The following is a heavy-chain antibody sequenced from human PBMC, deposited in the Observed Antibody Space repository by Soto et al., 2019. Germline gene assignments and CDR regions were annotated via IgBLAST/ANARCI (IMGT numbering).Heavy chain of an antibody. J-gene: IGHJ4*02. CDR1: SYTLSKYN. D-gene: IGHD3-10*01. CDR2: IRPSGENT. Sequence: ASVKVSCKASSYTLSKYNIHWLRQAPGQGLEWLGIIRPSGENTGYAQRFQGRVTVTRDTSTSTVYMELTSLKSDDTGVYYCAKATKESFYFDSWGQGILVTVSS. CDR3: AKATKESFYFDS. V-gene: IGHV1-46*01.